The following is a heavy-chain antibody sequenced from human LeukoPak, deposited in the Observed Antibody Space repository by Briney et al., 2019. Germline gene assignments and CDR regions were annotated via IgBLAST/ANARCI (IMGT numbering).Heavy chain of an antibody. CDR3: AKGVVVPPTYFDY. D-gene: IGHD3-10*02. CDR1: GFTFSSYG. CDR2: MRYDGSIQ. Sequence: GGSLRLSCAASGFTFSSYGMHWVRQAPGKGLEWVAYMRYDGSIQYYADSVKGRFTISRDNSKNTLYLQLNSLKAEDTAVCYCAKGVVVPPTYFDYWGQGTLVTVSS. V-gene: IGHV3-30*02. J-gene: IGHJ4*02.